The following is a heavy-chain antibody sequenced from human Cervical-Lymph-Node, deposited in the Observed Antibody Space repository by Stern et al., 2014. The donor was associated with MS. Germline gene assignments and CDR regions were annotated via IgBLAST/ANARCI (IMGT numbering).Heavy chain of an antibody. J-gene: IGHJ6*02. CDR2: IRGKANGGTT. CDR3: TRGVRGNDYYGMDV. D-gene: IGHD3-10*01. V-gene: IGHV3-49*03. Sequence: EVQLVESGGGLVQPGRSLRLSCTTSGFTFGDYAMSWFLQAPGKRLKWVGFIRGKANGGTTDYSASVRGRFTISRDDSKSIAYLQMNSLKIEDAGVYYCTRGVRGNDYYGMDVWGQGTTVTVSS. CDR1: GFTFGDYA.